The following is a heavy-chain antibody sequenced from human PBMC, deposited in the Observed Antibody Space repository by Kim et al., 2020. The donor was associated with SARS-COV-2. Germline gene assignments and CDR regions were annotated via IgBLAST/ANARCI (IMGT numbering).Heavy chain of an antibody. Sequence: YNPSLKSRVTISVDTSKNQFSLKLSSVTAADTAVYYCARGIQLWFGVIDYWGQGTLVTVSS. CDR3: ARGIQLWFGVIDY. V-gene: IGHV4-31*02. J-gene: IGHJ4*02. D-gene: IGHD5-18*01.